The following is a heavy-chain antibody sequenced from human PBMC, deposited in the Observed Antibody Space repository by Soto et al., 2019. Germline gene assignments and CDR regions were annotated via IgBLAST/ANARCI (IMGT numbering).Heavy chain of an antibody. CDR1: GFTFSSYA. CDR2: ISGSGGST. J-gene: IGHJ6*02. V-gene: IGHV3-23*01. D-gene: IGHD2-2*01. CDR3: AKGGSTSRWPYYGMDV. Sequence: EVQLLESGGGLVQPGGSLRLSCAASGFTFSSYAMSWVRQAPGKGLEWVSAISGSGGSTYYADSVKGRFTISRDNSKNTLYLQMNSLRAEDTAVYYCAKGGSTSRWPYYGMDVWGQGTTVTVSS.